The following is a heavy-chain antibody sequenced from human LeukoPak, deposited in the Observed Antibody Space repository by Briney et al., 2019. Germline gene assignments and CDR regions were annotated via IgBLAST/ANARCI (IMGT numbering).Heavy chain of an antibody. CDR1: GGSISSSSYY. J-gene: IGHJ4*02. Sequence: SETLSLTCTVSGGSISSSSYYWGWIRQPPGKGLEWIGSIYYSGSTYYNPSLKSRVTISVDTSKNQFSLKLSSVTAADTAVYYCARDSRIIVAMILFDYWGQGTLVTVSS. CDR3: ARDSRIIVAMILFDY. D-gene: IGHD5-12*01. CDR2: IYYSGST. V-gene: IGHV4-39*07.